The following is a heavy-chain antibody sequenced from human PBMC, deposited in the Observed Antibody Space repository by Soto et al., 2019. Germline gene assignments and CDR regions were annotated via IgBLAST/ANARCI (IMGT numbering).Heavy chain of an antibody. Sequence: QVQLVQSGAEVKKPGASVKVSGKPSGSPFPSYGISWVRQAPGQGLEWMGWIRAYNGNTNYAKKLQGRVTMTTDTSTSTAYMELRSLRSDDTAVYYCARDLPTMDVWGQGTTVTVSS. CDR1: GSPFPSYG. CDR3: ARDLPTMDV. V-gene: IGHV1-18*01. CDR2: IRAYNGNT. J-gene: IGHJ6*02.